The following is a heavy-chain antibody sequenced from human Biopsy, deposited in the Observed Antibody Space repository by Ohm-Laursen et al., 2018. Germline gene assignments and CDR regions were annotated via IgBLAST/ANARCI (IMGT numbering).Heavy chain of an antibody. CDR1: GGTFINYA. J-gene: IGHJ4*02. V-gene: IGHV1-69*01. CDR3: ARGPHSGSHSCFDY. D-gene: IGHD1-26*01. CDR2: IIPMFGTA. Sequence: SSVKVSCKASGGTFINYAISWVRQAPGQGLEWMGGIIPMFGTANYAQMLQGRVTISADESTSTSYMELSSLTTEDTSIYYCARGPHSGSHSCFDYWGRGTLVTVSS.